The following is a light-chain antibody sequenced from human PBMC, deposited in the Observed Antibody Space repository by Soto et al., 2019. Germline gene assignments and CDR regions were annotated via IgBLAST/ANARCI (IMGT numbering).Light chain of an antibody. CDR3: QQNYSKPLT. CDR2: GAA. CDR1: QNIRTY. V-gene: IGKV1-39*01. Sequence: DLQMTQSPLSLSASVGDRATITCRASQNIRTYLNWYQQKPGKAPELLIYGAATLHSGVPSRFSGTGSGTAFALTITSLQPEDFATYFCQQNYSKPLTFGGGTKVE. J-gene: IGKJ4*01.